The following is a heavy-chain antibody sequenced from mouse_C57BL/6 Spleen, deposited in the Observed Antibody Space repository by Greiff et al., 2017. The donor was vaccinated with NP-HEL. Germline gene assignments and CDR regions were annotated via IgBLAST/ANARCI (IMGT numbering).Heavy chain of an antibody. J-gene: IGHJ3*01. CDR3: ASRFLRGLAY. V-gene: IGHV5-17*01. Sequence: EVQRVESGGGLVKPGGSLKLSCAASGFTFSDYGMHWVRQAPEKGLEWVAYISSGSSTIYYADTVKGRFTISRDNAKNTLFLQRTSLRSEDTAMYYFASRFLRGLAYWGQGTLVTVSA. CDR2: ISSGSSTI. D-gene: IGHD2-14*01. CDR1: GFTFSDYG.